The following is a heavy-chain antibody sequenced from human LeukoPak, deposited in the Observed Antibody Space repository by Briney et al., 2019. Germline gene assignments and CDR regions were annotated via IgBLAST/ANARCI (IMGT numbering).Heavy chain of an antibody. D-gene: IGHD5-12*01. V-gene: IGHV3-23*01. CDR2: IGGSDGNT. CDR3: AKVQYSDYDMNFDS. J-gene: IGHJ4*02. CDR1: GFTFSSYA. Sequence: AGSLTLSCAASGFTFSSYAMSWVRQAPGMGLQWVSAIGGSDGNTYYADSVKGRFTISRDNSKNSLYLQINSLRADDTAVYYCAKVQYSDYDMNFDSWGQGTLVTVSS.